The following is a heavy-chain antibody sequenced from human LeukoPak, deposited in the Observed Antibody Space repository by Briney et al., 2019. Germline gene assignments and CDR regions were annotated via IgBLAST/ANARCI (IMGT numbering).Heavy chain of an antibody. D-gene: IGHD3-10*01. CDR2: IYYSGST. CDR1: GGSISNYY. CDR3: ARVVYYGSGSYRHIYYYYMDV. V-gene: IGHV4-59*01. J-gene: IGHJ6*03. Sequence: SETLSLTCTVPGGSISNYYWSWIRQPPGKGLEWIGYIYYSGSTNYNPSLKSRVTISVDTSKNQFSLKLSSVTAADTAVYYCARVVYYGSGSYRHIYYYYMDVWGKGTTVTISS.